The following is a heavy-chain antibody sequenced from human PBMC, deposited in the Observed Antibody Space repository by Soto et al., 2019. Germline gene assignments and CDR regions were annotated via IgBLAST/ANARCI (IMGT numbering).Heavy chain of an antibody. D-gene: IGHD2-8*01. CDR1: GDTFTSYY. CDR2: INPNGGST. CDR3: ATSSGRVYAIIIEGTNWFAT. Sequence: ASVKVSCKAPGDTFTSYYMHWVRQAPGHGLEWMGVINPNGGSTRFAQKFQGRVTMTRDTSTSTVYMELRGLTSEDTAVYYCATSSGRVYAIIIEGTNWFATWGQGTLVTVSS. V-gene: IGHV1-46*01. J-gene: IGHJ5*02.